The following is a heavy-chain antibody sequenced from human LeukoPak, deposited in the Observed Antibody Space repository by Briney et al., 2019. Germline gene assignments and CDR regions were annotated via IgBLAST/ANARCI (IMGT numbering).Heavy chain of an antibody. Sequence: GGSLRLSCAASGITVNSNFMYWVRQAPGKGLQCVSVIFTGNSAYYADSVKSRFTRSRDNSNNTLYLQMDRLRGEYTAVYYWALDYSGSGSYYRVYWGEGILVSVSS. J-gene: IGHJ4*02. V-gene: IGHV3-66*01. CDR1: GITVNSNF. CDR3: ALDYSGSGSYYRVY. CDR2: IFTGNSA. D-gene: IGHD3-10*01.